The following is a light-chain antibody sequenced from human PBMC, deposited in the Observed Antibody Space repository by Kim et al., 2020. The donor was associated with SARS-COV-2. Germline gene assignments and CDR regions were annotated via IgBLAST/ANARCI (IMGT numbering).Light chain of an antibody. CDR1: SLRSDY. Sequence: AVGQTARITGQRGSLRSDYAPWYQQKPGPPPILVIYSKHNRPSGLPDRFSGSSSGNTASLAITGTQAGDEADYYCNSRDSNNNVLFGGGTRLTVL. J-gene: IGLJ2*01. CDR3: NSRDSNNNVL. V-gene: IGLV3-19*01. CDR2: SKH.